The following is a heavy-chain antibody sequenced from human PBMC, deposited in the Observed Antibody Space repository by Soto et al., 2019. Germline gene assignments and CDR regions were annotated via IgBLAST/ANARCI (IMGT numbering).Heavy chain of an antibody. CDR3: ASKLTDGASSDY. V-gene: IGHV3-23*01. D-gene: IGHD4-17*01. CDR1: GFTFSNYA. CDR2: ISGSSDTT. J-gene: IGHJ4*02. Sequence: EVQLLESGGGLVQPGGSLRLSCAASGFTFSNYAMNWVRQAPGKGLEWVSTISGSSDTTYYADSVKGRFTISRDNSKNTLYLQMNSLRAEDTAVYFCASKLTDGASSDYWGQGTLVTVSS.